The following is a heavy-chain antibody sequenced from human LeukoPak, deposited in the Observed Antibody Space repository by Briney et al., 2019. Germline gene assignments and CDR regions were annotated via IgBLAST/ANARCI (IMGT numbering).Heavy chain of an antibody. D-gene: IGHD3-10*01. CDR1: GFTFSSYV. V-gene: IGHV3-30*04. J-gene: IGHJ5*02. Sequence: PGRSLRLSCAASGFTFSSYVMHWVRQAPGKGLEWVAIISYDGSNEYYADSVKGRFTISRDNSKNTLYLQMNSLRAADTAVYYCARGGYYGSGNDFRFDPWGQGTLVTVSS. CDR2: ISYDGSNE. CDR3: ARGGYYGSGNDFRFDP.